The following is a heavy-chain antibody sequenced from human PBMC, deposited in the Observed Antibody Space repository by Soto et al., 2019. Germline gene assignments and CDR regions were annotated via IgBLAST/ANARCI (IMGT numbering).Heavy chain of an antibody. CDR1: GFTFSSFE. CDR2: ISSGGKTT. D-gene: IGHD3-22*01. J-gene: IGHJ5*02. V-gene: IGHV3-48*03. Sequence: PGGSLRLSCVASGFTFSSFEMNWVRQAPGKGLEWISYISSGGKTTYYADSVKGRFTISRDNAKNSLYLQMSSLRAEDAAVYYCAGNYIIYYDGSRAHYSWGRGTLVTVSS. CDR3: AGNYIIYYDGSRAHYS.